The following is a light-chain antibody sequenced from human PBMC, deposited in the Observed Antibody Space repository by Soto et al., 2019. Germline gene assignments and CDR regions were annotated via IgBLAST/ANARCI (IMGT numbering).Light chain of an antibody. CDR2: GAS. CDR1: QPIATK. Sequence: TQSPALLAVSPGETATLSCKASQPIATKLAWYQQSPGQTPRLLIYGASTRASGVPDRFSGSGSGTDLTLTIARPQPEDFASYSCLQYYDWPLYTFGQGTKLDIK. CDR3: LQYYDWPLYT. V-gene: IGKV3D-15*01. J-gene: IGKJ2*01.